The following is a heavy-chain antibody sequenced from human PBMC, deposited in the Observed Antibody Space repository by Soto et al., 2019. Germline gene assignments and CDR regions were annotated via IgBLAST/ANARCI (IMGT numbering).Heavy chain of an antibody. CDR1: VYTLTELS. V-gene: IGHV1-24*01. D-gene: IGHD2-8*02. CDR2: FDPEDGET. CDR3: ARHLAAGDV. Sequence: SVKVSCKGSVYTLTELSMHWGRQATGKGREWMGGFDPEDGETIYAQKFQGRVTMTMDTSTSTVYMELSSLKSEAKAMYYRARHLAAGDVWGQGTLVNVSS. J-gene: IGHJ4*02.